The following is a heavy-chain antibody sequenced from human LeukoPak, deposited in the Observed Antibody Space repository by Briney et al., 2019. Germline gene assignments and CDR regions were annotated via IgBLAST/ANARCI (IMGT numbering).Heavy chain of an antibody. Sequence: SETLSLTRTVSGGSISSYYWSWIRQPPGPGLEWIGYIYYSGSTNYNPSLKSRVTISVDTSKNLCSLKLSSVTAADTAVYYCARAEIYCSSTSCYGVRFDPWGQGTLVTVSS. CDR1: GGSISSYY. V-gene: IGHV4-59*01. CDR2: IYYSGST. J-gene: IGHJ5*02. D-gene: IGHD2-2*01. CDR3: ARAEIYCSSTSCYGVRFDP.